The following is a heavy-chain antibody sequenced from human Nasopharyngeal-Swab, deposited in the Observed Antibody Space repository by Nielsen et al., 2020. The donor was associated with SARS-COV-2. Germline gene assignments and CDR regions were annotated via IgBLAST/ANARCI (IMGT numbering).Heavy chain of an antibody. J-gene: IGHJ4*02. CDR2: ISWDGGST. CDR1: GFTFDDYT. D-gene: IGHD6-19*01. CDR3: AKASISSGWD. V-gene: IGHV3-43*01. Sequence: GESLKISCAASGFTFDDYTMHWVRQAPGKGLEWVSLISWDGGSTYYADSVKGRFTISRDNSKNSLYLQMNSLRTEDTALYYCAKASISSGWDWGQGTLVTVSP.